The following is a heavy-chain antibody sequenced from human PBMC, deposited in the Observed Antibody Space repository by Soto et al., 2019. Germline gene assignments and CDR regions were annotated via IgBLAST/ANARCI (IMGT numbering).Heavy chain of an antibody. CDR3: ARGESYPRGSLFGYYYYYMDV. D-gene: IGHD3-10*01. CDR2: MNPNSGNT. V-gene: IGHV1-8*01. J-gene: IGHJ6*03. CDR1: GYTFTSYD. Sequence: GASVKVSCKASGYTFTSYDINWVRQATGQGLEWMGWMNPNSGNTGYAQKFQGRVTMTRNTSISTAYMELSSLRSEDTAVYYCARGESYPRGSLFGYYYYYMDVWGKGTTVTVSS.